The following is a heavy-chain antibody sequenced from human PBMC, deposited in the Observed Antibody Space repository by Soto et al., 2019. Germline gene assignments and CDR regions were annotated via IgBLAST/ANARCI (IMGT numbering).Heavy chain of an antibody. Sequence: QVQLVESGGGVVQPGRSLRLSCAASGFTFSSYGMHWVRQAPGKGLEWVAVIWYDGSNKYYADSVKGRFTISRDNSKNTLYLQMNSLRAEDTAVYYCASHRHYYDSSGYHYYYYGMDVWGQGTTVTVSS. J-gene: IGHJ6*02. CDR2: IWYDGSNK. CDR3: ASHRHYYDSSGYHYYYYGMDV. CDR1: GFTFSSYG. V-gene: IGHV3-33*01. D-gene: IGHD3-22*01.